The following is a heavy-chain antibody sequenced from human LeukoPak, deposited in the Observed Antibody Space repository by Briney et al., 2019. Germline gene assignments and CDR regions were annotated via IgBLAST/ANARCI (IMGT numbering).Heavy chain of an antibody. Sequence: SETLSLTCTVSGGSVSSGSYYWRWIRQPPGKGLEWIGYIYYSGSTNYNPSLKSRVTISVNTSKNQFSLKLSSVTAADTAVYYCAHTYCSGGSCYSGFDYWGQGTLVTVSS. D-gene: IGHD2-15*01. CDR3: AHTYCSGGSCYSGFDY. J-gene: IGHJ4*02. CDR1: GGSVSSGSYY. V-gene: IGHV4-61*01. CDR2: IYYSGST.